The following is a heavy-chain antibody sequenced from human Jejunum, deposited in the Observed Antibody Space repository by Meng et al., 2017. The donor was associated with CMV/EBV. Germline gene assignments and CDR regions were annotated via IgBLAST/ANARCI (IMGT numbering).Heavy chain of an antibody. CDR2: NNTRWST. V-gene: IGHV4-4*07. CDR1: SGYSTSAY. D-gene: IGHD3-22*01. J-gene: IGHJ4*02. Sequence: QGQGPGLVKPSRNCTCRGTVASGYSTSAYWHWSRHAVGKRLEGIGRNNTRWSTNYNPPLKSRVPMSLETSKNQFSLKLSSVTAADTAMDYCAKPYSDKSNFDYWGQGTLVTVSS. CDR3: AKPYSDKSNFDY.